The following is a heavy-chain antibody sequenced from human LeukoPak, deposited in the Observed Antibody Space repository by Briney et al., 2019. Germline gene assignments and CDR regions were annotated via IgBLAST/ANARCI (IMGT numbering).Heavy chain of an antibody. CDR1: GASITSYY. CDR3: ARASGGYFNNWFDP. D-gene: IGHD3-22*01. J-gene: IGHJ5*02. Sequence: SETLSLTCTVSGASITSYYWTWIRQPPGKGLEWLGHIYYTGTTSYNPSLKSRVTISVDTSKNQFSLRLSSVTAADTAVYYCARASGGYFNNWFDPWGQGTLVTVSS. V-gene: IGHV4-59*01. CDR2: IYYTGTT.